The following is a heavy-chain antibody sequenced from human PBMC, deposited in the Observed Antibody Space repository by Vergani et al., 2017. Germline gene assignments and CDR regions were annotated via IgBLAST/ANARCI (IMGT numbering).Heavy chain of an antibody. CDR2: VYARDSIT. J-gene: IGHJ4*02. D-gene: IGHD1-26*01. CDR1: GYTFTDDW. V-gene: IGHV5-51*01. CDR3: VRRSWERQEVDY. Sequence: EVQLVQSGAEVKKPGESLKISCEGSGYTFTDDWVGWVRQKPGKGLEWMGVVYARDSITRYSLSFEGQVTISAAKSINTAYLGWDSLRASDSAMYYCVRRSWERQEVDYWGQGTLVTV.